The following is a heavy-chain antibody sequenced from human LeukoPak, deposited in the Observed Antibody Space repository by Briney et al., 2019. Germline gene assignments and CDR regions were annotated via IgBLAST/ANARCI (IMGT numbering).Heavy chain of an antibody. CDR1: GYSISSGYY. V-gene: IGHV4-38-2*02. CDR2: IYHSGST. D-gene: IGHD6-13*01. J-gene: IGHJ4*02. Sequence: TPSETLSLTCTVSGYSISSGYYWGWIRQPPGKGLEWIGSIYHSGSTYYNPSLKSRVTISVDTSKNQFSLKLSSVTAADTAVYYCARVSRQVAAAGMPYDYWGQGTLVTVSS. CDR3: ARVSRQVAAAGMPYDY.